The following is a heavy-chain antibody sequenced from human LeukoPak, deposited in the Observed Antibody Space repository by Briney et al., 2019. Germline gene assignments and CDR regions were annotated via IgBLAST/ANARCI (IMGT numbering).Heavy chain of an antibody. CDR3: ARDIYSGYPDYFDY. D-gene: IGHD5-12*01. CDR1: GFTFSNYG. Sequence: AGGSLRLSCVASGFTFSNYGMHWVRQAPGKGLEWVAVISYDGSKKYYVDSVKGRFTISRDNSKNTLYLQMNSLRAEDTAVYYCARDIYSGYPDYFDYWGQGTLVTVAS. V-gene: IGHV3-30*03. J-gene: IGHJ4*02. CDR2: ISYDGSKK.